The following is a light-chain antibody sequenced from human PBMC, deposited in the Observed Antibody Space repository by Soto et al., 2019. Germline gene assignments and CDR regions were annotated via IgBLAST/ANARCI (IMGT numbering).Light chain of an antibody. CDR3: SSYTSSSSVV. CDR1: SSDVGGYNY. J-gene: IGLJ2*01. CDR2: DVS. V-gene: IGLV2-14*01. Sequence: QSVLTQPASVSGSPGQSITISCTGTSSDVGGYNYVSWYQQHPGKAPKLMIYDVSNRPSGVSNRFSGSKSGNTATLTISGLRAEDEADYSCSSYTSSSSVVFGGGTKLTVL.